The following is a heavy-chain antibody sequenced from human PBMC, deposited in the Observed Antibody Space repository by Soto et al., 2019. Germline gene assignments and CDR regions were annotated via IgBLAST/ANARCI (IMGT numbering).Heavy chain of an antibody. CDR3: ARSYPGHSYGMDV. V-gene: IGHV4-31*03. Sequence: PSETLSLTCTVSGGSISSGGYYWSWIRQHPGKGLEWIGYIYYSGSTYYNPSLKSRVTISVDTSKNQFSLKLSSVTAADTAVYYCARSYPGHSYGMDVWGQGTTVTVSS. D-gene: IGHD1-26*01. J-gene: IGHJ6*02. CDR2: IYYSGST. CDR1: GGSISSGGYY.